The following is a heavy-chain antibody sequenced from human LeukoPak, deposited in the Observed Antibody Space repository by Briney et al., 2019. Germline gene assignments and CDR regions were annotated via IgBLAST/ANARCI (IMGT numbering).Heavy chain of an antibody. D-gene: IGHD3-10*01. CDR3: ASTPKPYGSGSYWYGAAFDY. CDR1: GRSISSYY. J-gene: IGHJ4*02. V-gene: IGHV4-59*08. CDR2: IYYSGST. Sequence: PSETLSLTCTVSGRSISSYYWSWIRQPPGKGLEWIAYIYYSGSTNYNPSLKSRVTISVDTSKNQFSLKLNSVTAADTAVYYCASTPKPYGSGSYWYGAAFDYWGQGTLVTVSS.